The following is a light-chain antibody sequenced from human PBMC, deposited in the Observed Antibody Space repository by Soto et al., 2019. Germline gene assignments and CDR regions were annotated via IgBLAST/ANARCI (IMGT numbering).Light chain of an antibody. J-gene: IGLJ3*02. CDR1: SSDVGGYNY. CDR2: EVS. CDR3: SSYTSSSSVV. Sequence: QSAPTQPASVSGSPGQSITISCTGTSSDVGGYNYVSWYQQHPGKAPKLMIYEVSNRPSGVSNRFSGSKSGNTASLTISGLQAEDEGEYYCSSYTSSSSVVFGGGTKLTVL. V-gene: IGLV2-14*01.